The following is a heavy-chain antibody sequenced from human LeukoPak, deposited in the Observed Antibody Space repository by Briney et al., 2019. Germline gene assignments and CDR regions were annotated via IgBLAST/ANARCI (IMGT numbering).Heavy chain of an antibody. V-gene: IGHV3-23*01. J-gene: IGHJ4*02. CDR3: AKLGCTSTSCYVNC. D-gene: IGHD2-2*01. Sequence: LSGGSLRLSCTASGFTFSDYAMSWVRQAPGEGLEWVSTINGGSGGSTSYSDSVKGRFTISRDNSKNTLHLQMNSLRAEDTAIYYCAKLGCTSTSCYVNCWGQGTLVTVSS. CDR1: GFTFSDYA. CDR2: INGGSGGST.